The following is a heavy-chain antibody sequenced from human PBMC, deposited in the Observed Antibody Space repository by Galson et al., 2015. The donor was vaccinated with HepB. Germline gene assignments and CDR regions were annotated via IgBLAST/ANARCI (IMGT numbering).Heavy chain of an antibody. Sequence: SLRLSCAAPGFTFSSCDMHWVRQAPGKGLEWVAAISYDGNNKYYADSVKGRFTISRDNSKNTLYLQMSSLRADDTAVYYCARGDRQWLTLRGGMDVWGQGTTDTVFS. V-gene: IGHV3-30-3*01. CDR1: GFTFSSCD. J-gene: IGHJ6*02. CDR2: ISYDGNNK. D-gene: IGHD6-19*01. CDR3: ARGDRQWLTLRGGMDV.